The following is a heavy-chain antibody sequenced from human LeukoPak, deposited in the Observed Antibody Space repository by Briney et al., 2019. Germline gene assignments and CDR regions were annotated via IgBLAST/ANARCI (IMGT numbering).Heavy chain of an antibody. D-gene: IGHD4-17*01. CDR3: AGPLHGDYPGY. Sequence: ASVKVSCKASGYTFTSYYMHWVRQAPGQGLEWMGIINPSGGSTSYAQKFQGRVTMTRDTSTSTVYMELSSLRSEDTAVYYCAGPLHGDYPGYWGQGTLVTVSS. J-gene: IGHJ4*02. CDR2: INPSGGST. V-gene: IGHV1-46*01. CDR1: GYTFTSYY.